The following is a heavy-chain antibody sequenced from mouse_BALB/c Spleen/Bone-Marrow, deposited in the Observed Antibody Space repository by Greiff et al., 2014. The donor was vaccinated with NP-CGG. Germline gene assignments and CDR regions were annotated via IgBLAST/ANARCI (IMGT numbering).Heavy chain of an antibody. CDR2: INPGSGGA. J-gene: IGHJ2*01. CDR3: ARFGRYYFDY. V-gene: IGHV1-54*01. Sequence: VQLQQSGAELVRPGTAVNVSCMASGYAFTNYLIEWVKQRPGQGLEWIGVINPGSGGANYNEKFKGKATLTADKSSSTAYMQLSSLTSDDSAVYFCARFGRYYFDYWGQGTTLTVSS. CDR1: GYAFTNYL.